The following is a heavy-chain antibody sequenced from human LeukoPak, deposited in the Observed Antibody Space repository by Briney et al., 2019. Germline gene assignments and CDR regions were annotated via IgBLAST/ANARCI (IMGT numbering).Heavy chain of an antibody. J-gene: IGHJ4*02. Sequence: GASVKVSCKASGYTFTGYYMHWVRQAPGQGLEWVGWINPNRGGTNFAQKFHGRVTMTSDTSISIAYMELSRLRSDDTAVYYCARDPVTMVRGVSRYYFDYWGQGTLVTVSS. CDR2: INPNRGGT. CDR1: GYTFTGYY. V-gene: IGHV1-2*02. D-gene: IGHD3-10*01. CDR3: ARDPVTMVRGVSRYYFDY.